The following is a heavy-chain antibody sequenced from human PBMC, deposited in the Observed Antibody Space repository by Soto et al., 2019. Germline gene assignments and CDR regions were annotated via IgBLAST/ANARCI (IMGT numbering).Heavy chain of an antibody. J-gene: IGHJ4*02. CDR2: IYNSGST. V-gene: IGHV4-30-4*08. Sequence: QVQLQESGPGLVEPSQTLSLTCSVSGDSVNNGRYYWSWIRQTPGKGLEWIGHIYNSGSTYSNPSLRRRITISVDTSKNQFSLKLSSVTAADTAVYYCARGPAGDKVDYWGQGTLVTVSS. CDR3: ARGPAGDKVDY. CDR1: GDSVNNGRYY. D-gene: IGHD7-27*01.